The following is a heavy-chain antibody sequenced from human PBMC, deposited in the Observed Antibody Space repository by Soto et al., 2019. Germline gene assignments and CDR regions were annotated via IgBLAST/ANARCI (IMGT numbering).Heavy chain of an antibody. D-gene: IGHD5-18*01. V-gene: IGHV4-30-2*01. J-gene: IGHJ4*02. CDR1: GGSISSGGYS. Sequence: LSLTCAVSGGSISSGGYSWSWIRQPPGKGLEWIGYIYHSGSTYYNPSLKSRVTISVDRSKNQFSLKLSSVTAADTAVYYCARSGYSYGPNPLLYWGQGTLVTVSS. CDR2: IYHSGST. CDR3: ARSGYSYGPNPLLY.